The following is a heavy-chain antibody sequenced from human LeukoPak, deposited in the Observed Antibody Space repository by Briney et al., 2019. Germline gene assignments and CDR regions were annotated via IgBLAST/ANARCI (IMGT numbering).Heavy chain of an antibody. V-gene: IGHV3-30*18. J-gene: IGHJ3*02. Sequence: GGSLRLSCAASGFTFSSYGMHWVRQAPGKGLEWVAVISYDGSNKYYTDSVKGRFTISRDNSKNTLYLQMNSLRAEDTAVYYCAKERITMIVVVKDAFDIWGQGTMVTVSS. CDR1: GFTFSSYG. D-gene: IGHD3-22*01. CDR2: ISYDGSNK. CDR3: AKERITMIVVVKDAFDI.